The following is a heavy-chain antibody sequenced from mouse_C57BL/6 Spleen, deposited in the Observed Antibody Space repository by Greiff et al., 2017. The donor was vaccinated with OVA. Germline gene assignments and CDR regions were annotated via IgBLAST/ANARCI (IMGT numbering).Heavy chain of an antibody. CDR3: ARAPKGAMDY. Sequence: DVKLVESGPGLVKPSQSLSLTCSVTGYSITSGYYWNWIRQFPGNKLEWMGYISYDGSNNYNPSLKNRISITRDTSKNQFFLKLNSVTTEDTATYYCARAPKGAMDYWGQGTSVTVSS. CDR2: ISYDGSN. CDR1: GYSITSGYY. J-gene: IGHJ4*01. V-gene: IGHV3-6*01.